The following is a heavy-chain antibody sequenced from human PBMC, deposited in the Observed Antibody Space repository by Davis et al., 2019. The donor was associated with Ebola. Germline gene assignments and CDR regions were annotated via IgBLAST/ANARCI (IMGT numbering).Heavy chain of an antibody. CDR1: GFTFSSYS. CDR2: ISSSSSYI. J-gene: IGHJ4*02. CDR3: ARQGGWYMN. Sequence: GESLKISCAASGFTFSSYSMNWVRQAPGKGLEWVSSISSSSSYICYADSVKGRFTISRDNAKNSLYLQMNSLRAEDTAVYYCARQGGWYMNWGQGTLVTVSS. V-gene: IGHV3-21*01. D-gene: IGHD6-19*01.